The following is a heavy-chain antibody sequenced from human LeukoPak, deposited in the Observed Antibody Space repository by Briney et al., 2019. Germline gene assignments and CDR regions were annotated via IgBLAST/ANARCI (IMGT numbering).Heavy chain of an antibody. J-gene: IGHJ4*02. CDR2: ISDNSNYI. CDR3: ARDPGVNYYYFDH. Sequence: GGSLRLSCAASGFTFNTYSMNWVRQAPGKGLEWVSSISDNSNYIYYSDSVEGRFTISRDNAKNSLYLQMNSLRVEDTAVYYCARDPGVNYYYFDHWGQGSLVIVSS. CDR1: GFTFNTYS. D-gene: IGHD5-24*01. V-gene: IGHV3-21*01.